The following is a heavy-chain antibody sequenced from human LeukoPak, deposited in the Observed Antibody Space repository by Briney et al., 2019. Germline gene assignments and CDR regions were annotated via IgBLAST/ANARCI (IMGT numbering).Heavy chain of an antibody. V-gene: IGHV4-39*07. D-gene: IGHD3-22*01. Sequence: SETLSLTCTVSGGSISSSSYYWGWIPQPPGKGLGWIGSIYNSGSTYYNPSLKSRVTISVDTSKNQLSLKLSSVTAADTAVYYCARELVDYYDSSGLWWYFDYWGQGTLVTVSS. CDR1: GGSISSSSYY. CDR2: IYNSGST. J-gene: IGHJ4*02. CDR3: ARELVDYYDSSGLWWYFDY.